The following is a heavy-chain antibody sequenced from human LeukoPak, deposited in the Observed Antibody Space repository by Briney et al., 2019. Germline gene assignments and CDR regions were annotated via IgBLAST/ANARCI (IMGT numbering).Heavy chain of an antibody. D-gene: IGHD3-10*01. V-gene: IGHV3-30*02. CDR1: GFTFSTYG. J-gene: IGHJ4*02. Sequence: GGSLRLSCAASGFTFSTYGMHWVRQAPGKGLEWVAFIRSDGSDKYHADSVKGRITISRDNSKNTLYLQMNSLRTEDTAVYYCANEWLHVSGSYKANNWGQGTLVTVSS. CDR3: ANEWLHVSGSYKANN. CDR2: IRSDGSDK.